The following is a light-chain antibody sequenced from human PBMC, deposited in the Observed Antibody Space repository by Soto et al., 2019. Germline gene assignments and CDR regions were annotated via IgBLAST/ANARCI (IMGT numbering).Light chain of an antibody. Sequence: VMTESPGSLSLSPGKRATLACRASQSVSSSYLAWYQQKPGQAPRLLIYGASSRATGIPDRFSGSGSGTDFTLTISRLEPEDFAVYYCQQYGSSSITFGQGARLEI. V-gene: IGKV3-20*01. CDR2: GAS. J-gene: IGKJ5*01. CDR1: QSVSSSY. CDR3: QQYGSSSIT.